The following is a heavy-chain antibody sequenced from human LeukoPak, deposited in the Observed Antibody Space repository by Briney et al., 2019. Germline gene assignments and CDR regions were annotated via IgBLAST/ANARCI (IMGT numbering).Heavy chain of an antibody. CDR2: IIPIFGTA. V-gene: IGHV1-69*13. CDR1: GGTFSSYA. D-gene: IGHD6-19*01. Sequence: AASVKVSCKASGGTFSSYAISWVRQAPGQGLEWMGGIIPIFGTANYAQKFQGRVTITADESTSTAYMELSSLRSGDTAVYYCARGHSDSGWGHYDYWGQGTLVTVSS. J-gene: IGHJ4*02. CDR3: ARGHSDSGWGHYDY.